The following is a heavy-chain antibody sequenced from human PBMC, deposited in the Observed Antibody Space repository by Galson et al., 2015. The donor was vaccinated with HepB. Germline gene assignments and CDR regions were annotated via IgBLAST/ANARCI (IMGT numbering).Heavy chain of an antibody. CDR2: ISSSSSTI. CDR1: GFTFSSYS. CDR3: ARDGLWFGELDGFDY. Sequence: SLRLSCAASGFTFSSYSMNWVRQAPGKGLEWVSYISSSSSTIYYADSVKGRFTISRDNAKNSLYLQMSSLRDEDTAVYYCARDGLWFGELDGFDYWGQGTLVTVSS. V-gene: IGHV3-48*02. J-gene: IGHJ4*02. D-gene: IGHD3-10*01.